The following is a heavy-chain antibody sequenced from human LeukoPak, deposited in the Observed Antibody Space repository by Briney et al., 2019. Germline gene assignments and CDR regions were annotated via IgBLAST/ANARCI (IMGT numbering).Heavy chain of an antibody. V-gene: IGHV3-30-3*02. D-gene: IGHD1-26*01. CDR2: ISYDGSNK. CDR3: AKILRIVGAEFDP. J-gene: IGHJ5*02. Sequence: GRSLRLSCAASGFTFSSYAMHWVRQAPGKGLEWVAVISYDGSNKYYADSVKGRFTISRDNSKNTLYLQMNSLRAEDTAVYYCAKILRIVGAEFDPWGQGTLVTVSS. CDR1: GFTFSSYA.